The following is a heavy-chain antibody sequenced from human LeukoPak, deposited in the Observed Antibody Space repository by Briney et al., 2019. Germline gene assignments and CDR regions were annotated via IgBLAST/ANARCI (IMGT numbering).Heavy chain of an antibody. J-gene: IGHJ4*02. CDR3: ARRLKNSNGWTFDY. V-gene: IGHV5-51*01. CDR2: IYPGDSDT. D-gene: IGHD6-19*01. Sequence: GESLKISCKGSGYSFTSYWIGWVRQMPGKGLEWMGIIYPGDSDTRYSPSFQGQVTISPDRSINTAYLQWSSLKASDTAIYYCARRLKNSNGWTFDYWGQGTLVTVSS. CDR1: GYSFTSYW.